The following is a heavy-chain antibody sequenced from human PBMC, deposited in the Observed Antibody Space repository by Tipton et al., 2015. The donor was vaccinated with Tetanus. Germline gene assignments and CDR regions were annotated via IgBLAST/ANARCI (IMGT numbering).Heavy chain of an antibody. J-gene: IGHJ6*02. V-gene: IGHV1-69*01. Sequence: QLVQSGAEVKKPGSSVKVSCKASGGTFSSYAISWVRQAPGQGLEWMGGIIPIFGTANYAQKFQGRVTITADESTSTAYMELSSLRSEDTAVYYCARPGCCCGGDFYYCGLDVWGQGTTVTVSS. CDR1: GGTFSSYA. CDR2: IIPIFGTA. D-gene: IGHD2-21*01. CDR3: ARPGCCCGGDFYYCGLDV.